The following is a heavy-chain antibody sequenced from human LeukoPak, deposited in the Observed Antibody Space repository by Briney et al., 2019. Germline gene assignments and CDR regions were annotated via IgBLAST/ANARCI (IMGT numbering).Heavy chain of an antibody. CDR1: GFTFSSYA. Sequence: GSLRLSCAASGFTFSSYAMSWVRQAPGKGLEWVSAISGSGGSTYYADSVKGRFTISRDNSKNTLYLQMNSLRAEDTAVYSCAKGGGSGSYRNWFDSWGQGTLVTVSS. CDR2: ISGSGGST. V-gene: IGHV3-23*01. CDR3: AKGGGSGSYRNWFDS. D-gene: IGHD3-10*01. J-gene: IGHJ5*01.